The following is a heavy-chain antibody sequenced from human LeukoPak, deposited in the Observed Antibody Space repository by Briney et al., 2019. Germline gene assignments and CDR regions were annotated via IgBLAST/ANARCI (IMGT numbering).Heavy chain of an antibody. D-gene: IGHD4-17*01. V-gene: IGHV3-48*03. CDR2: ISSSGSTI. Sequence: GGSLRLSCAASGFTFSSYEMNWVRQAPGKGLEWVSYISSSGSTIYYADSVKGRFTISRDNAKNSLYLQMNSLRAEDTAVYYCASELALYGDYGGVGLNYFDYWGQGTLVTVSS. CDR1: GFTFSSYE. J-gene: IGHJ4*02. CDR3: ASELALYGDYGGVGLNYFDY.